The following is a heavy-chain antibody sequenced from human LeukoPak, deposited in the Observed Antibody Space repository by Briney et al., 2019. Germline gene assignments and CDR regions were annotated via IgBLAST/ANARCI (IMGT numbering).Heavy chain of an antibody. J-gene: IGHJ4*02. CDR1: GFTFDSYG. D-gene: IGHD3-16*02. CDR2: ISYDGSDK. V-gene: IGHV3-30*18. Sequence: GGSLRLSCAASGFTFDSYGRHWVRQAPGKGLEWVAGISYDGSDKYFGGSVKGRFTISRDNSRNTVYLQMNSLRIEDTAMYYCAKVWRDDHISGSYRGFHHWGQGTLVTVSS. CDR3: AKVWRDDHISGSYRGFHH.